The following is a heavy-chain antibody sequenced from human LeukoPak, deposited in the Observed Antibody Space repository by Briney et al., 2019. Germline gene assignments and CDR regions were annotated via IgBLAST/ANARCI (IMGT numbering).Heavy chain of an antibody. J-gene: IGHJ4*02. Sequence: GRSLRLSCAASGFILSDYNMNWVRQAPGKGLEWVSFIAISATYITYTNSVKGRFTISRENAKNSLYLQMNSLRAEDTAGYYCTRDLSATARAYDYWGQGTLVTVSS. CDR1: GFILSDYN. V-gene: IGHV3-21*01. D-gene: IGHD1-26*01. CDR2: IAISATYI. CDR3: TRDLSATARAYDY.